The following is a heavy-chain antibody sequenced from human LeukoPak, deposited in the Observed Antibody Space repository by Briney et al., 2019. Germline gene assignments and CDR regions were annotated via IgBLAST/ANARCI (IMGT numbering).Heavy chain of an antibody. CDR2: IRYDGSNK. Sequence: GGSLRLSCAASGFIFSNYALHWVRQAPGKGLEWVAFIRYDGSNKYYADSVKGRFTISRDNSKNTLYLQMNSLRAEDTAVYYCAKDLFGYYDILTGYSFDYWGQGTLVTVSS. V-gene: IGHV3-30*02. CDR1: GFIFSNYA. D-gene: IGHD3-9*01. J-gene: IGHJ4*02. CDR3: AKDLFGYYDILTGYSFDY.